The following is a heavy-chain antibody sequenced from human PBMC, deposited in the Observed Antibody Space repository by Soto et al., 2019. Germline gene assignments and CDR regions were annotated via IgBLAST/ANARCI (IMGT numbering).Heavy chain of an antibody. CDR2: ISGGGGST. J-gene: IGHJ4*02. D-gene: IGHD6-6*01. CDR3: AKQVRATGSSSNYFDS. CDR1: GFTFDDYT. Sequence: GGSLRLSCAASGFTFDDYTMHWVRQAPGKGLEWVSAISGGGGSTYYADSVKGRFTISRDNSKNTLYLQMNGLRAEDTAVYYCAKQVRATGSSSNYFDSWGQGTLVTVSS. V-gene: IGHV3-23*01.